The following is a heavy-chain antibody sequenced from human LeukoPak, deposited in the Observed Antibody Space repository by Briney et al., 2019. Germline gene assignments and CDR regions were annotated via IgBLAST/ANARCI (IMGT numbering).Heavy chain of an antibody. J-gene: IGHJ4*02. Sequence: GGSLRLSCAASALTFSTYGMHWVRQAPGKGLEWVAFIWSDGRDAYYADSVKGRFTISRDNSKNTLYLQMNSLRAEDTAVYYCAKDRPVAGRGGYFGYWGQGTLVTVSS. D-gene: IGHD6-19*01. CDR3: AKDRPVAGRGGYFGY. CDR1: ALTFSTYG. CDR2: IWSDGRDA. V-gene: IGHV3-30*02.